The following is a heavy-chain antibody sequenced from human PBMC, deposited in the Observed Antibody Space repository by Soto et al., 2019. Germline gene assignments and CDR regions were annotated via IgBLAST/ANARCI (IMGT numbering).Heavy chain of an antibody. CDR1: GGSISSYY. Sequence: SETLSLTCTVSGGSISSYYWSWIRQPPGKGLEWIGYIYYSGSTNYNPSLKSRVTISVDTSKNQFSLKLSSVTAADTAVYYCARGGGGGYYNPSNWFDPWGQGTLVTVS. J-gene: IGHJ5*02. D-gene: IGHD3-9*01. CDR3: ARGGGGGYYNPSNWFDP. CDR2: IYYSGST. V-gene: IGHV4-59*01.